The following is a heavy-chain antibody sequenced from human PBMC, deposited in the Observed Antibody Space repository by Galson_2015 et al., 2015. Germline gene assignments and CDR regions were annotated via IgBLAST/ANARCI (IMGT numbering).Heavy chain of an antibody. CDR1: GFTFSTYA. V-gene: IGHV3-30*03. D-gene: IGHD3-10*01. CDR3: ASDKDFKLQDHYASGTYFDY. J-gene: IGHJ4*02. Sequence: SLRLSCAASGFTFSTYAMHWVRQAPGKGLEWVAVISYDGSNKYHTDSVKGRFTISRDNSKNTLYLQMNSLRADDTAVYYCASDKDFKLQDHYASGTYFDYWGQGILVTVSS. CDR2: ISYDGSNK.